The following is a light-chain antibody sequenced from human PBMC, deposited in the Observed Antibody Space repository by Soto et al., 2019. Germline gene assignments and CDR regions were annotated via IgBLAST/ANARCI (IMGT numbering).Light chain of an antibody. CDR2: EVS. CDR1: SSDVGGYNY. J-gene: IGLJ2*01. CDR3: RSYAGSNNVV. Sequence: QSALTQPPSASGSPGQSVTISCTGTSSDVGGYNYVSWYQQHPGKAPKLMSYEVSKRPSGVPDRFSGSKSGNTASLTVSGLQAEDEADYYCRSYAGSNNVVFGGGTKLTVL. V-gene: IGLV2-8*01.